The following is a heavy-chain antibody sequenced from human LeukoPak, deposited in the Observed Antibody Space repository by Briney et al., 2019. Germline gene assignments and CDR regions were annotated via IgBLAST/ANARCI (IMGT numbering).Heavy chain of an antibody. CDR2: INHSGST. V-gene: IGHV4-34*01. Sequence: SETLSLACAVYGGSFSGYYWSWIRQPPGKGLEWIGEINHSGSTNYNPSLKSRVTISVDTSKNQFSLKLSSVTAADTAVYYCARDQTGDYWGQGTLVTVSS. J-gene: IGHJ4*02. CDR3: ARDQTGDY. CDR1: GGSFSGYY.